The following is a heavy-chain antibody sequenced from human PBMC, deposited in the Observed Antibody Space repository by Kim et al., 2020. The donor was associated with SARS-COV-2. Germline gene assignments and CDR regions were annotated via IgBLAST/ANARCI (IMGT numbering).Heavy chain of an antibody. CDR1: GYTFTSYG. J-gene: IGHJ6*02. D-gene: IGHD4-17*01. V-gene: IGHV1-18*04. CDR2: ISAYNGNT. Sequence: ASVKVSCKASGYTFTSYGISWVRQAPGQGLEWMGWISAYNGNTNYAQKLQGRVTMTTDTSTSTAYMELRSLRSDDTAVYYCARDNRYGDYGTAFNRGYGMDVWGQGTTVTVSS. CDR3: ARDNRYGDYGTAFNRGYGMDV.